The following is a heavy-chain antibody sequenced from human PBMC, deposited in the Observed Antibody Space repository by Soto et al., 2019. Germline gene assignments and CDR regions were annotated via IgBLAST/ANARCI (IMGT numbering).Heavy chain of an antibody. CDR1: GCSISSYY. J-gene: IGHJ4*02. D-gene: IGHD2-2*01. CDR3: ARGSAAIMVD. V-gene: IGHV4-59*01. Sequence: QVHLQESGPGLLKPSETLSLTCTVSGCSISSYYWSWIRQPPGKGLEWIGYIYYSGSTNYHPSLKGRVPMSVDTSKNQFALKLSSVTAADTSVYYCARGSAAIMVDWGQGTLVTVSS. CDR2: IYYSGST.